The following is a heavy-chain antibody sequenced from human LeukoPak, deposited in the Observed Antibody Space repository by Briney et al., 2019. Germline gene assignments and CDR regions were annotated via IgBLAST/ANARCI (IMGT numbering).Heavy chain of an antibody. CDR1: GFIFDTHT. J-gene: IGHJ6*02. V-gene: IGHV3-23*01. Sequence: GGSLRLSCKASGFIFDTHTLTWVRQAPGKGLEWVASISGSGDSTNYGDSVKGRFTISRDNFKRTVHLEMSNLRAYDTAMYYCVRRAAVRGMDFWGLGTTFIVSS. D-gene: IGHD1-14*01. CDR2: ISGSGDST. CDR3: VRRAAVRGMDF.